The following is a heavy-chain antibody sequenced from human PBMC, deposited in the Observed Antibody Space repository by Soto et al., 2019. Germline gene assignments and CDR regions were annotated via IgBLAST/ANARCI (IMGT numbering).Heavy chain of an antibody. J-gene: IGHJ6*02. CDR3: ASHSNFNYFYGLDV. Sequence: QVQVVQSGAEVKKPGSSVKVSCKASGGTFNSYAISWVRQAPGQGLEWVGGIIPVFGTANYAQKFQGRGTITADEPTSTAYMELRSLRSEDTAVYYCASHSNFNYFYGLDVWGQGTTVTVSS. CDR1: GGTFNSYA. CDR2: IIPVFGTA. D-gene: IGHD4-4*01. V-gene: IGHV1-69*12.